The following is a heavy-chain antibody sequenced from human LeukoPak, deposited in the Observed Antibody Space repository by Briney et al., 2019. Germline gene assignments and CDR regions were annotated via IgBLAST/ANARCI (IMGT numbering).Heavy chain of an antibody. CDR1: GGSISSYY. CDR3: ARDRSTGWPGPYNS. CDR2: IYYSGGT. D-gene: IGHD2-2*01. Sequence: SETLSLTCTVPGGSISSYYWGWIRQPTGRELEWIGYIYYSGGTKYNPSLKSRDTISIDTSRNQLSLQLSSVTAADTAVYYSARDRSTGWPGPYNSCGQGTLVTVSS. J-gene: IGHJ4*02. V-gene: IGHV4-59*01.